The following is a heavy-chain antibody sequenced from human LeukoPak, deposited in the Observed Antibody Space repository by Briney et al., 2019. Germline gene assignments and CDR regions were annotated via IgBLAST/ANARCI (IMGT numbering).Heavy chain of an antibody. CDR1: GFTFSSYW. Sequence: GGSLRLSCVASGFTFSSYWMSWVRQAPGKGLEWVANIKQDGSENFYVDSVKGRFTISRDNAKNSLYLQMNSLRAEDTAVYYCARDSTGYGYEEWSWGQGTLVTVSS. CDR3: ARDSTGYGYEEWS. V-gene: IGHV3-7*01. CDR2: IKQDGSEN. J-gene: IGHJ5*02. D-gene: IGHD5-18*01.